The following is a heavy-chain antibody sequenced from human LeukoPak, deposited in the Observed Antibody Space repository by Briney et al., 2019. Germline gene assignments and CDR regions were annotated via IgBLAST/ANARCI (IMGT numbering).Heavy chain of an antibody. CDR3: ARDIAGNYYKGVDY. CDR1: GFTFSNYG. CDR2: IWYDGSNM. V-gene: IGHV3-33*01. D-gene: IGHD3-10*01. J-gene: IGHJ4*02. Sequence: GGSLRLSCAASGFTFSNYGMHWVRQAPGKGPEWVAVIWYDGSNMYYGDSVKGRFTISRDNSRDTLFLEMNSLRAEDTAVYYCARDIAGNYYKGVDYWRQETLVSVSS.